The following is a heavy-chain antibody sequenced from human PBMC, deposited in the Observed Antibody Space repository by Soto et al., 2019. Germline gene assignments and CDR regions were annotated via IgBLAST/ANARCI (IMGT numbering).Heavy chain of an antibody. D-gene: IGHD3-3*01. J-gene: IGHJ4*02. V-gene: IGHV1-8*01. CDR3: ARVGTIFGVVTY. CDR2: MNPNSGNT. CDR1: GYTFTSYD. Sequence: GASVKVSCKASGYTFTSYDINWVRQATGQGLEWMGWMNPNSGNTGYAQKFQGRVTMTRYTSISTAYMELSSLISEDTAVYYCARVGTIFGVVTYWGQVTLVTVSS.